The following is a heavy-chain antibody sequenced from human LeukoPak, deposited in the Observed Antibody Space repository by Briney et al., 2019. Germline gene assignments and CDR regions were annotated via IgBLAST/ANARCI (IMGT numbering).Heavy chain of an antibody. Sequence: ASVKVSCKVSGYTFTDYYMHWVRQAPGQGLEWMGWIHPNSGGTNYEQKFQGRVTMTRDTSINTAYMEMSRLRSDDTAVYYCVRCGGSGSYCLDYWGQRTLVTVSS. CDR3: VRCGGSGSYCLDY. V-gene: IGHV1-2*02. CDR2: IHPNSGGT. D-gene: IGHD3-10*01. CDR1: GYTFTDYY. J-gene: IGHJ4*02.